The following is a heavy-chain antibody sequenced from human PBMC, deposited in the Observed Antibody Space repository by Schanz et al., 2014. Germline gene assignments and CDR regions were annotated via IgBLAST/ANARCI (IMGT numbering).Heavy chain of an antibody. CDR3: ARDPNSVNEIDY. J-gene: IGHJ4*02. CDR1: GYTFTTYY. D-gene: IGHD5-12*01. V-gene: IGHV1-46*01. Sequence: QVQLVQSGAEVKKPGASVKISCKTSGYTFTTYYMHWVRQAPGQGLEWMGIINPSAGSTHYAQRFRGRVTMTRDTSISTGYMELSRLTSDDTAVYYCARDPNSVNEIDYWGQGTLVTVSS. CDR2: INPSAGST.